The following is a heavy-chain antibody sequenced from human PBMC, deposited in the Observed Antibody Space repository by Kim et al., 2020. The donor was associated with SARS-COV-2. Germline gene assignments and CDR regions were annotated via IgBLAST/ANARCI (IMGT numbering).Heavy chain of an antibody. CDR3: ATARVAAGGHYFYYGREV. CDR2: IKSETDGGTT. Sequence: GGSLRLSCAASGFTFNKAWMNWVRQAPGKGLEWVGLIKSETDGGTTDYAAPVKGRFTISRDDSQNTLFLQMNSLKTEDTAVYYCATARVAAGGHYFYYGREVWGQGTTVTVSS. CDR1: GFTFNKAW. J-gene: IGHJ6*02. D-gene: IGHD6-13*01. V-gene: IGHV3-15*01.